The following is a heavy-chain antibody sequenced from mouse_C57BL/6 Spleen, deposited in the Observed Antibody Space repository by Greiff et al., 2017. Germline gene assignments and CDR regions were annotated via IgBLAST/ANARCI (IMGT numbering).Heavy chain of an antibody. CDR3: AKPPPRFVGFDY. V-gene: IGHV1-22*01. J-gene: IGHJ2*01. Sequence: VQLQQSGPELVKPGASVKMSCKASGYTFTDYNMHWVKQSHGKSLEWIGYINPNNGGTSYNQKFKGKATLTVNKSSSTAYMELRSLTSEDSAVYYCAKPPPRFVGFDYWGQGTTLTVSS. CDR2: INPNNGGT. CDR1: GYTFTDYN.